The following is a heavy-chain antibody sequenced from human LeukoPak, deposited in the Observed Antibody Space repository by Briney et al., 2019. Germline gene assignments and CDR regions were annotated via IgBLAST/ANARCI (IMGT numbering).Heavy chain of an antibody. CDR2: IKQDGSEK. J-gene: IGHJ4*02. V-gene: IGHV3-7*01. CDR1: GFTFSSYW. D-gene: IGHD4-17*01. CDR3: ARDLSDYGDYIDY. Sequence: GGSLRLSCAASGFTFSSYWMSWVRQAPGKGLEWVANIKQDGSEKYYVDSVKGRFTISRDNAKNSLYLQMNSLRAEDTAVYYCARDLSDYGDYIDYWGQGTPVTVSS.